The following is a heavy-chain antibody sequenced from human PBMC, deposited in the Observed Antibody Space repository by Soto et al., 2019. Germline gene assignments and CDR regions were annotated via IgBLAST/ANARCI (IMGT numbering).Heavy chain of an antibody. CDR3: ARGRSYGYCSSTSCYARWFDP. J-gene: IGHJ5*02. CDR1: GDSISSYY. V-gene: IGHV4-34*01. Sequence: SETLSLTCAVSGDSISSYYCMWIRQPPGKGLEWIGEINHSGSTNYNPSLKSRVTISVDTSKNQFSLKLSSVTAADTAVYYCARGRSYGYCSSTSCYARWFDPWGQGTLVTVSS. D-gene: IGHD2-2*03. CDR2: INHSGST.